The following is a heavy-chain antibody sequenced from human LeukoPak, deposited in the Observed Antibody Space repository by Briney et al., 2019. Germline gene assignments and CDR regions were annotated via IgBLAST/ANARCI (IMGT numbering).Heavy chain of an antibody. CDR1: GVTFSSYS. CDR3: ARGGFNWDDPIDY. Sequence: GGLLRLSCAASGVTFSSYSMNWVRQAPGKGLEWVSSISSSSSYIYYADSVKGRFTISRDNAKSSVYLQMNSLRAEDTAVYYCARGGFNWDDPIDYWGQGTLVTVSS. CDR2: ISSSSSYI. J-gene: IGHJ4*02. V-gene: IGHV3-21*01. D-gene: IGHD1-20*01.